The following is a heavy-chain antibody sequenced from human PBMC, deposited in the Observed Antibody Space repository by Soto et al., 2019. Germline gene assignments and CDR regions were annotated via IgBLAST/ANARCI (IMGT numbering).Heavy chain of an antibody. CDR3: ARRGFSPSGYQYYFDY. J-gene: IGHJ4*02. V-gene: IGHV5-51*01. D-gene: IGHD3-22*01. Sequence: PGESLKISCKVSGYTFTSYWIGWVRQMPGKGLEWMGIIYPDDSDTRYSPSFQGQVTISADKSVSTAYLQWSSLKASDTAVYYCARRGFSPSGYQYYFDYWGQGTLVTVSS. CDR2: IYPDDSDT. CDR1: GYTFTSYW.